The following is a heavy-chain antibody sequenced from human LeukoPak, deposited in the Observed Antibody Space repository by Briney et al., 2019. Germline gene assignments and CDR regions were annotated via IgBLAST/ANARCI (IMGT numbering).Heavy chain of an antibody. J-gene: IGHJ4*02. V-gene: IGHV4-59*06. CDR3: ARERYGQGDY. Sequence: SETLSLTCTVSGGSITSYYWSWIRQPAGKGLEWIGYIYHSGSTYYNPSLKSRVTISVDRSKNQFSLKLSSVTAADTAVYYCARERYGQGDYWGQGTLVTVSS. CDR2: IYHSGST. D-gene: IGHD5-18*01. CDR1: GGSITSYY.